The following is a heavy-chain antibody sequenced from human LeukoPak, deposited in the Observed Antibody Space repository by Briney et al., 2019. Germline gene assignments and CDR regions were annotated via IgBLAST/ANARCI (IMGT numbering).Heavy chain of an antibody. CDR3: AKGGSQFGELAHGY. CDR2: VSSSGGTT. CDR1: GFTFSSFA. D-gene: IGHD3-10*01. Sequence: GGSLRLSCAASGFTFSSFAMSWVRQAPGKGLEWVSTVSSSGGTTYYADSVKGRFTISRDNSKNTLYLQMSSLRDEDTAVYYCAKGGSQFGELAHGYWGQGTLVTVSS. J-gene: IGHJ4*02. V-gene: IGHV3-23*01.